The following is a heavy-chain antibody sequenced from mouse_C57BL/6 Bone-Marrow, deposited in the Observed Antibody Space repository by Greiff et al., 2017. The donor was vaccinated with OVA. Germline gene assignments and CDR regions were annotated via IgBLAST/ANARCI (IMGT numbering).Heavy chain of an antibody. CDR3: ARLILGRYFDY. D-gene: IGHD4-1*01. CDR2: ISSGGSYT. V-gene: IGHV5-6*01. J-gene: IGHJ2*01. CDR1: GFTFSSYG. Sequence: EVQLVESGGDLVKPGGSLKLSCAASGFTFSSYGMSWVRQTPDKRLEWVATISSGGSYTYYPDSVKGRFTISRDNAKNTLYLQMSSLKSEDTAMYYCARLILGRYFDYWGQGTTLTVSS.